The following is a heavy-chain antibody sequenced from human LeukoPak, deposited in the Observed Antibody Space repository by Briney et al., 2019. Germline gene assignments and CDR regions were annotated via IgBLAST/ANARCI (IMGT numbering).Heavy chain of an antibody. CDR3: ASGMWQWLFDY. CDR1: GYSISSGYY. D-gene: IGHD6-19*01. J-gene: IGHJ4*02. Sequence: PSETLSLTCTVSGYSISSGYYWGWIRQPPGKGLEWIGSIYHSGSTYYNPSLKSRVTISVDTSKNQFSLKLSSVTAADTAVYYCASGMWQWLFDYWGQGTLVTVSS. CDR2: IYHSGST. V-gene: IGHV4-38-2*02.